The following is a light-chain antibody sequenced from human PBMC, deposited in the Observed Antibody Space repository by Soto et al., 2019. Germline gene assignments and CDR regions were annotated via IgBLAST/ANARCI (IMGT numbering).Light chain of an antibody. J-gene: IGKJ2*01. V-gene: IGKV1-5*03. CDR3: PHFNRCPPYT. CDR2: TAS. CDR1: QSISTW. Sequence: DIQMTQFPSTLSASIGDRVTITCRASQSISTWLAWYQQKAGKAPKLLIYTASSLETGVPSRFSGSGSGTEFTLTISSLRPHVFATYYCPHFNRCPPYTFGQGTSLEIK.